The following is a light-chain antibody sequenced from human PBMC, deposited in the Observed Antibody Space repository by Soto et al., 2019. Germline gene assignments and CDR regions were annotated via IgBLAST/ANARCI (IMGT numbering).Light chain of an antibody. Sequence: EIVLTQSPGTLSLSPGERATLSCRASQSVSSTYLAWFQQKPGQAPRLLIYGASSRATGIPDRFSGSGSGTDFTLTISRLEPEDFAVYYFQQNGSSRCTFGQGTTVEIK. CDR3: QQNGSSRCT. CDR1: QSVSSTY. CDR2: GAS. J-gene: IGKJ1*01. V-gene: IGKV3-20*01.